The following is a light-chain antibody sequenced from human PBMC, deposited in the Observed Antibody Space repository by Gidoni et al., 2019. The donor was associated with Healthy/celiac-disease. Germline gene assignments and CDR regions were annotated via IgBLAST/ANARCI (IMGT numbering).Light chain of an antibody. CDR1: QSVSSSY. V-gene: IGKV3-20*01. Sequence: EIVLTQSPGTLSLSPGERATLSCRASQSVSSSYLALYQQKPGQAPRLLIYGASSRATGIPDRFIGSGSGTDFTLTISRLEPEDFAVYYCQQYGSSPRTFXXXTKVEIK. CDR3: QQYGSSPRT. CDR2: GAS. J-gene: IGKJ1*01.